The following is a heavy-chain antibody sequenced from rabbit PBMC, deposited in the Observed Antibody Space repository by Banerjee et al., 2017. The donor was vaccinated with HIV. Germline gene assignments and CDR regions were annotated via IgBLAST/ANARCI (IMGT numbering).Heavy chain of an antibody. CDR2: INSNTGNT. J-gene: IGHJ4*01. CDR3: ARDLAGVIGWNFNW. CDR1: GFTLSSYW. D-gene: IGHD4-1*01. Sequence: QEQLEESGGGLVKPEGSLTLTCTASGFTLSSYWICWVRQAPGKGLEWIAGINSNTGNTAYASCAKGPFTTSKTSSTTVTLQMTSLTAAATATYFCARDLAGVIGWNFNWWGPGPLVPVS. V-gene: IGHV1S45*01.